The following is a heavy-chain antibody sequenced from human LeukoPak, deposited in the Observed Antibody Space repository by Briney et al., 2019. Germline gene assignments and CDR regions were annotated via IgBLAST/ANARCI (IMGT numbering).Heavy chain of an antibody. Sequence: ASVKVSCKTSGFTFKDYHIHWVRQAPGQGLEWMGWLNPYSGGTNYAQKFQGRVTLTRDTSITTAYMDLSSLTSDDTALYYCARALTRYSTAWYGYWGQGTLVTVSS. J-gene: IGHJ4*02. V-gene: IGHV1-2*02. CDR2: LNPYSGGT. D-gene: IGHD6-19*01. CDR1: GFTFKDYH. CDR3: ARALTRYSTAWYGY.